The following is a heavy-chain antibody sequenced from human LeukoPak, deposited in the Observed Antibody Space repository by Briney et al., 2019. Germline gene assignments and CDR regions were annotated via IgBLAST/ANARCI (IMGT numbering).Heavy chain of an antibody. CDR3: AREILAPGKTHDY. Sequence: GGSLRLSCAASGFTFSNYEMNWVRQAPGKGLEWVSYISFSGNTIYYADSVKGRFTISRVDAKNSLYLQMNSLRAEDTAVYFCAREILAPGKTHDYWGQGTLVTVSS. V-gene: IGHV3-48*03. CDR2: ISFSGNTI. J-gene: IGHJ4*02. CDR1: GFTFSNYE.